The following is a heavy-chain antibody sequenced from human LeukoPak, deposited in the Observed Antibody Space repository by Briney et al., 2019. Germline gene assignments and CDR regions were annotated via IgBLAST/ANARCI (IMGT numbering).Heavy chain of an antibody. V-gene: IGHV3-30*03. D-gene: IGHD3-10*01. CDR1: GFTFSSYG. Sequence: GGSLRLSCAASGFTFSSYGMHWVRQAPGKGLEWVGTISHDGSFEFYADSVKGRFTISKDSSKSTLYLQMNSLRAEDTAVYYCARPQGSGSYYFDYWGQGTLVTVSS. CDR2: ISHDGSFE. CDR3: ARPQGSGSYYFDY. J-gene: IGHJ4*02.